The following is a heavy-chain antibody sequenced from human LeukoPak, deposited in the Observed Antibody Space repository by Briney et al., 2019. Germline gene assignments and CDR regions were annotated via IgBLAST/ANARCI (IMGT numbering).Heavy chain of an antibody. CDR1: GYTFTSYD. CDR2: MNPNSGNT. V-gene: IGHV1-8*01. CDR3: ARCAYYYDSSGYYYYYMDV. Sequence: GASVKVSCKASGYTFTSYDINWVRQATGQGLEWMGWMNPNSGNTGYAQKFQGRVTMTRNTSISTAYMELSSLRSEDTAVYYCARCAYYYDSSGYYYYYMDVWGKGTTVTISS. J-gene: IGHJ6*03. D-gene: IGHD3-22*01.